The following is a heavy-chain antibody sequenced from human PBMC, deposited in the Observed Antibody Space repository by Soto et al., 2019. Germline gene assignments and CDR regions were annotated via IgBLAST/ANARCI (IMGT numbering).Heavy chain of an antibody. CDR1: GGSISSGGYY. CDR3: ARDKRRVTRGGFDP. J-gene: IGHJ5*02. D-gene: IGHD4-17*01. Sequence: QVQLQESGPGLVKPSQTLSLTCTVSGGSISSGGYYWSWIRQHPGKGLEWIGYIYYSGSTYYNPSLKSRVTIAVDTSKNQFSLKLSSVTAADTAVYYCARDKRRVTRGGFDPWGQGTLVTVSS. V-gene: IGHV4-31*03. CDR2: IYYSGST.